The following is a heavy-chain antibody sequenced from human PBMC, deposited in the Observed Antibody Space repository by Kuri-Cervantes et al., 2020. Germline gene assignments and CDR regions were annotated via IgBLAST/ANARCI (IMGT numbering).Heavy chain of an antibody. CDR2: ISSSGSTI. J-gene: IGHJ4*02. Sequence: GGSLRLSCAASGFTFSDYYMSWIRQAPGKGLEWVSYISSSGSTIYYADSVKGRFTIPRDNSKNTLYLQMNSLRAEDTAVYYCARGFREFTENDYWGQGTLVTVSS. CDR3: ARGFREFTENDY. V-gene: IGHV3-11*04. CDR1: GFTFSDYY. D-gene: IGHD3-10*01.